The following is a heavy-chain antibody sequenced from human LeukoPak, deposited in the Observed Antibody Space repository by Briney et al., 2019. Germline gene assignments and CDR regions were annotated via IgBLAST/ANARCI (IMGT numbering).Heavy chain of an antibody. V-gene: IGHV3-48*03. CDR1: GFTFSNYE. D-gene: IGHD2-21*02. J-gene: IGHJ3*02. CDR2: ISSSGSTI. Sequence: GGSLRLSCAASGFTFSNYEMNWVRQAPGKGLEWVSYISSSGSTIYYADSVKGRFTISRDNAKNSLYLQMNSLRAEDTAVYYCARVQPTQYCGGDCFTDAFDIWGQGTMVTVSS. CDR3: ARVQPTQYCGGDCFTDAFDI.